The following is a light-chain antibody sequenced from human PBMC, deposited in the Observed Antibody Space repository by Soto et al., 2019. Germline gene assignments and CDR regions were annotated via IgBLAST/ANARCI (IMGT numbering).Light chain of an antibody. Sequence: DIQVTQAPSTLSASGGDRVTITSPASLSISTWLAWYQQKPGKAPKLLSYKASNLEGVVPSKVSGSGSGPEFNITIRGLQPDHWACYFCQQHKTQRLTFGGETPVQI. CDR3: QQHKTQRLT. J-gene: IGKJ4*01. CDR1: LSISTW. CDR2: KAS. V-gene: IGKV1-5*03.